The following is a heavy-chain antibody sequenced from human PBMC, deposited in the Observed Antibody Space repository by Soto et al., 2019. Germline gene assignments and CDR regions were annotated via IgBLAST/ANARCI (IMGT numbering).Heavy chain of an antibody. CDR3: ARDDIVVGPYMRI. CDR2: INRDGSVT. CDR1: GLTYSTAW. V-gene: IGHV3-74*01. J-gene: IGHJ6*02. D-gene: IGHD2-2*01. Sequence: GGSLRLSCEVSGLTYSTAWMHWVRQAPGKGLVWVSSINRDGSVTNYADSVKGRFTISRDSAEKTLYLQINSLRADDTGVYYCARDDIVVGPYMRIWGQGTTVTVSS.